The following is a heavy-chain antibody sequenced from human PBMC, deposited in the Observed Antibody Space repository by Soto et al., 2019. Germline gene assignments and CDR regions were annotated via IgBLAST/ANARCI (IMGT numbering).Heavy chain of an antibody. J-gene: IGHJ5*02. CDR1: DLSLSSSTYY. V-gene: IGHV4-39*01. CDR2: IYYSGST. D-gene: IGHD6-6*01. CDR3: ARHRARNWFDP. Sequence: SDTLSLTCIVSDLSLSSSTYYWGWLRQPPGKGLEWIGSIYYSGSTYYNPSLKSRVTISVDTSKNQFSLKLSSVTAADTAVFYCARHRARNWFDPWGQGTLVT.